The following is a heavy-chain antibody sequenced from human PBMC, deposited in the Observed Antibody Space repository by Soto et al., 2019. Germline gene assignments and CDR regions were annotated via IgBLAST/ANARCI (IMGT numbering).Heavy chain of an antibody. CDR1: GFPFSSYW. CDR2: ITQDGSEK. V-gene: IGHV3-7*03. D-gene: IGHD6-19*01. CDR3: ARTRGTGWSY. J-gene: IGHJ4*02. Sequence: EVQLVESGGGLVQPGGSLRLSCAASGFPFSSYWMSWVRQAPGKGLEWVANITQDGSEKYYVDSVKGRFTISRDNAENSLYLQMNSLRAEDTAVYYCARTRGTGWSYWGQGTLVTVSS.